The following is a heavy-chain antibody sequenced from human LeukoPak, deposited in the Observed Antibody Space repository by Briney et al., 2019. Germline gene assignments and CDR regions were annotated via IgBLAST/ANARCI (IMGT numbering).Heavy chain of an antibody. Sequence: GGSLRLSCVASGFTFSSYWMHWVRQAPGKGLVWVSRINSDGSSTSYADSVKGRFTISRDNAKNTLYLQMNSLRAEDTAVYYCARRSTDYNWFDPWGQGTLVTVSS. CDR3: ARRSTDYNWFDP. J-gene: IGHJ5*02. CDR2: INSDGSST. D-gene: IGHD5/OR15-5a*01. CDR1: GFTFSSYW. V-gene: IGHV3-74*01.